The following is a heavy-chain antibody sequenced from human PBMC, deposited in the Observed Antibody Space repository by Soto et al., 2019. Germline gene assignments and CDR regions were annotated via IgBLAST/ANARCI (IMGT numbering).Heavy chain of an antibody. Sequence: SETLSLTCIVSGDSISGYYLGWIRQPPGKGLEWIGYVHSSGSTNYNPSLKSRVTISVDTSKNHFSLNLSSVTAADTAVYYCARYASGSYAFDHWGQGTLVTVSS. CDR2: VHSSGST. J-gene: IGHJ4*02. CDR3: ARYASGSYAFDH. D-gene: IGHD3-10*01. CDR1: GDSISGYY. V-gene: IGHV4-59*08.